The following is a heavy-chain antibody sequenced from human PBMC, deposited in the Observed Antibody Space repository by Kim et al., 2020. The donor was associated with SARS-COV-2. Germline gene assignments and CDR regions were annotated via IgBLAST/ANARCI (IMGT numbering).Heavy chain of an antibody. J-gene: IGHJ4*02. CDR3: ARKWELPDY. CDR1: GFTFSNYG. CDR2: IWYDGSNK. D-gene: IGHD1-26*01. Sequence: GGSLRLSCAASGFTFSNYGMHWVRQAPGKGLEWVAVIWYDGSNKYYADSVKGLFTISRDNSKNTLYLQMNSLRAEDTAVYYCARKWELPDYWGQGTLVTVSS. V-gene: IGHV3-33*01.